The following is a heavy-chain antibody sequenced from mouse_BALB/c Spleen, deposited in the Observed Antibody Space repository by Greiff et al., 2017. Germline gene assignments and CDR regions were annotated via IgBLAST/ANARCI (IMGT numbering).Heavy chain of an antibody. Sequence: EVMLVESGPSLVKPSQTLSLTCSVTGDSITSGYWNWIRKFPGNKLEYMGYISYSGSTYYNPSLKSRISITRDTSKNQYYLQLNSVTTEDTATYYCARYPRFDYYGRSPWYFDVWGAGTTVTVSS. V-gene: IGHV3-8*02. J-gene: IGHJ1*01. D-gene: IGHD1-1*01. CDR3: ARYPRFDYYGRSPWYFDV. CDR2: ISYSGST. CDR1: GDSITSGY.